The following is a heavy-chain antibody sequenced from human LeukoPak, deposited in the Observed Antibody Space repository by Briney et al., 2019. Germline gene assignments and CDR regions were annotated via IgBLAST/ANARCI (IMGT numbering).Heavy chain of an antibody. CDR2: ISSWSSFI. Sequence: GALRLSCAASGFAFDTYSMTWARQAPGKGLEWVSSISSWSSFIYSADSVTGRFTISRDNAKNSLYLQMNSLRAEDTAVYYCARAGSTNSWFDPWGQGTLVIVSS. CDR1: GFAFDTYS. CDR3: ARAGSTNSWFDP. J-gene: IGHJ5*02. V-gene: IGHV3-21*01. D-gene: IGHD2-2*01.